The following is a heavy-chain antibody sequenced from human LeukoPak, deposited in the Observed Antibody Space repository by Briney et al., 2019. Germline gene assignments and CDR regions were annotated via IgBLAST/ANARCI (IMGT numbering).Heavy chain of an antibody. D-gene: IGHD2-15*01. V-gene: IGHV3-9*01. CDR2: ISYTSETK. CDR1: GFPFDEYA. Sequence: GGSLRLSCAASGFPFDEYAMHWIRQAPGKGLEWVSGISYTSETKGYVDSVKGRFTISRDNSKNSLYLQMNSLGAEDTALYYCAKDRGGSSQLGDAFDVWGHGTMVTVSS. J-gene: IGHJ3*01. CDR3: AKDRGGSSQLGDAFDV.